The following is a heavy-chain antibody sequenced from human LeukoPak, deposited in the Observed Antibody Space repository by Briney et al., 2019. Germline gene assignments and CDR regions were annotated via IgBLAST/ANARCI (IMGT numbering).Heavy chain of an antibody. V-gene: IGHV3-48*02. CDR2: ISSSSSTI. CDR3: ARGKYYYDSSGYGLFDP. CDR1: GFTFSSYS. D-gene: IGHD3-22*01. Sequence: PGGSLRLSCAASGFTFSSYSMNWVRQAPGKGLEWVSHISSSSSTIYYADSVKGRFTISRDNAKNSLYLQMNSLRDEDTAVYYCARGKYYYDSSGYGLFDPWGQGTLVTVSS. J-gene: IGHJ5*02.